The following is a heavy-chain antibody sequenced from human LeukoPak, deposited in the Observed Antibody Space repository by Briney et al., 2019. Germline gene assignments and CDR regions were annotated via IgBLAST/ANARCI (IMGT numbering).Heavy chain of an antibody. CDR1: GGSISSGGYS. D-gene: IGHD5-24*01. CDR2: IYHSGST. V-gene: IGHV4-30-2*01. J-gene: IGHJ4*02. CDR3: ARGGLRRDGYGFDY. Sequence: PSETLSLTCAVSGGSISSGGYSWSWIRQPPGQGLEWIGYIYHSGSTYYNPSLKSRVTISVDRSKNQFSLKLSSVTAADTAVYYCARGGLRRDGYGFDYWGQGTLVTVSS.